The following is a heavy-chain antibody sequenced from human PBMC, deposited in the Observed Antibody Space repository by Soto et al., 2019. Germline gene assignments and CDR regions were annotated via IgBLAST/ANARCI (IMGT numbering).Heavy chain of an antibody. CDR2: IYYSGST. V-gene: IGHV4-31*03. CDR3: ARGSGGYGDYYFDY. J-gene: IGHJ4*02. Sequence: SETLSLTCTVSGGSISSGGYYWSWIRQHPGKGLEWIGYIYYSGSTYYNPSLKSRVTISVDTSKNQFSLKLSSVTAADTAVYYCARGSGGYGDYYFDYWGQGTLVTVSS. D-gene: IGHD4-17*01. CDR1: GGSISSGGYY.